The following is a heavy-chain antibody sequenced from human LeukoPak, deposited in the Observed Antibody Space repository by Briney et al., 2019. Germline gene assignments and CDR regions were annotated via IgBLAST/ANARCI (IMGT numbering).Heavy chain of an antibody. CDR3: ARGGRARDYYYYYMDV. J-gene: IGHJ6*03. CDR1: GYTFSSYG. D-gene: IGHD3-16*01. Sequence: ASVKVSCKASGYTFSSYGISWVRQAPGQGLEWMGWISAYNGNTNYAQKLQGRVTMTTDTYTSTAYMELRSLRSDDTAVYYCARGGRARDYYYYYMDVWGKGTTVTVSS. V-gene: IGHV1-18*01. CDR2: ISAYNGNT.